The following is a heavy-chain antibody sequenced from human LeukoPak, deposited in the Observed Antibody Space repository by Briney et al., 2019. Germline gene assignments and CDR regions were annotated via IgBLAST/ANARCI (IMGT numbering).Heavy chain of an antibody. Sequence: GGSLRLSCAASGFTFNDYSMNWVRQAPGKGLEWVSYITSSSSTIYYTDSVKGRFTISRDNAKNSLYLHIDSLGAEDTAVYYCAKCMSSTGVCLNFDYWGQGILVAVST. CDR2: ITSSSSTI. CDR1: GFTFNDYS. CDR3: AKCMSSTGVCLNFDY. V-gene: IGHV3-48*01. J-gene: IGHJ4*02. D-gene: IGHD2-21*02.